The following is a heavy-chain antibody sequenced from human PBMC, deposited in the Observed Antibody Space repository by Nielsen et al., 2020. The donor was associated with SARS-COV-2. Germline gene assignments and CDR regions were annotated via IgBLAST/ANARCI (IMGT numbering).Heavy chain of an antibody. Sequence: KVSCKGSGYSFTSYWISWVRQMPGKGLEWMGRIDPSDSYTNYSPSFQGHVTISADKSISTAYLQWSSLKASDTAMYYCARRGSSYMNWDYWGQGTLVTVSS. D-gene: IGHD6-6*01. V-gene: IGHV5-10-1*01. CDR1: GYSFTSYW. CDR3: ARRGSSYMNWDY. CDR2: IDPSDSYT. J-gene: IGHJ4*02.